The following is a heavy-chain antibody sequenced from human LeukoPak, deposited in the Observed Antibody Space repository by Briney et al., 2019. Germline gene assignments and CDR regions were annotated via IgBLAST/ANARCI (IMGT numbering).Heavy chain of an antibody. V-gene: IGHV3-48*01. CDR2: ISISSSTI. D-gene: IGHD2-15*01. J-gene: IGHJ4*02. CDR1: GFTFSSYN. Sequence: PGGSLRLSCAASGFTFSSYNMNWVRQAPGKGLEWVSYISISSSTISYADSVKGRFTISRDNAKNSLYLQMNSLRAEDTAVYYCARRRTVVAYDYWGQGTLVTVSS. CDR3: ARRRTVVAYDY.